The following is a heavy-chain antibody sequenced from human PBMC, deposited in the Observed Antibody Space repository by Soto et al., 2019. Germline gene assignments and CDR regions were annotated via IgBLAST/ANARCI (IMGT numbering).Heavy chain of an antibody. V-gene: IGHV4-31*03. D-gene: IGHD3-10*01. Sequence: SETLSLTCSVSGDSISSGVYFWSWVRQHPGKGLEWIGYINYSGSTYYNPSLKSRVTVSIDTSENQFPLKLISVTAADTAVYYCARTPARGTYGFFFDNWGQGMLVTVSS. J-gene: IGHJ4*02. CDR2: INYSGST. CDR3: ARTPARGTYGFFFDN. CDR1: GDSISSGVYF.